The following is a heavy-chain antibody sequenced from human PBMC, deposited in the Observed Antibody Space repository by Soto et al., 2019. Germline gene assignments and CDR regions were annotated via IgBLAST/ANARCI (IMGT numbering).Heavy chain of an antibody. CDR3: ARGRGGWFINQLLNAFDI. D-gene: IGHD2-2*01. V-gene: IGHV4-59*01. J-gene: IGHJ3*02. CDR1: GGSFGGYY. Sequence: SETLSLTCGVYGGSFGGYYGSWIRQPPGKGLEWIGYIYYSGSTNYNPSLKSRVTISVDTSKNQFSLKLSSVTAADTAVCYCARGRGGWFINQLLNAFDIWGQGTMVTVSS. CDR2: IYYSGST.